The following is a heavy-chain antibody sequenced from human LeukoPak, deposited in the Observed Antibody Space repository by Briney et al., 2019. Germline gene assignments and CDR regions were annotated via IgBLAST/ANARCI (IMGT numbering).Heavy chain of an antibody. CDR2: ITPSGGST. CDR1: GYTFTTYY. CDR3: ARDRYASGSYYNPNNCFDP. D-gene: IGHD3-10*01. V-gene: IGHV1-46*01. Sequence: ASVKVSCNASGYTFTTYYMHWVRQAPGQGLEWMGIITPSGGSTSYAQKFQGRVTMTRDMSTSTVYMDLSSLRSEDTAVYYCARDRYASGSYYNPNNCFDPWGQGTLVTVSS. J-gene: IGHJ5*02.